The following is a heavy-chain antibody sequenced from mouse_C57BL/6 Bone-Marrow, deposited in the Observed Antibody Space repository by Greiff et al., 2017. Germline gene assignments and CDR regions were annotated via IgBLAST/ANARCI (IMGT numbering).Heavy chain of an antibody. D-gene: IGHD1-1*01. CDR1: GFNIKDYY. CDR2: IDPEDGET. Sequence: EVKLVESGAELVKPGASLKLSCTASGFNIKDYYMHWVKQRTEQGLEWIGRIDPEDGETKYAPKFQGKATITADTSSNTAYLQLSSLTSEDTAVYYCARGATVVASYYFDYWGQGTTLTVSS. CDR3: ARGATVVASYYFDY. J-gene: IGHJ2*01. V-gene: IGHV14-2*01.